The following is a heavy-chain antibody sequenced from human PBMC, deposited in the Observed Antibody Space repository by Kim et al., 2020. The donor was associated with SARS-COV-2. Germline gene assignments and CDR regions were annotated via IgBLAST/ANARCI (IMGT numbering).Heavy chain of an antibody. D-gene: IGHD2-2*01. CDR1: GGSLSSGASRGDYY. J-gene: IGHJ4*02. CDR2: IYYSGST. Sequence: SETLSLTCTVSGGSLSSGASRGDYYWNWVRQYPGKGLEWIGYIYYSGSTYYNPSLRSRVIISVDTSKNRFALMLSSVTVADTAVYYCARAPPQPFDYYFGLGGQGSPVTVSS. V-gene: IGHV4-31*03. CDR3: ARAPPQPFDYYFGL.